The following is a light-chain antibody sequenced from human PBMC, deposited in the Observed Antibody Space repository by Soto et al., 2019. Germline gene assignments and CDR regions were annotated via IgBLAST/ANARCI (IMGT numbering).Light chain of an antibody. Sequence: DVVVTQSPLSLPVTLGQPASISCRSSQSLVYTNGNTYLAWFQQRPGQSPRRLIYKVSIRDSGVPDRFSGSGSGTGFTLTIRRVEGEDGGVYYYMQGTHWPRAFGQGTKVEI. J-gene: IGKJ1*01. V-gene: IGKV2-30*01. CDR2: KVS. CDR1: QSLVYTNGNTY. CDR3: MQGTHWPRA.